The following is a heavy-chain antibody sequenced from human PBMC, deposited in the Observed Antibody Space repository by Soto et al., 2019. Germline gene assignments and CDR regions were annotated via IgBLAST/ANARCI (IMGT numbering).Heavy chain of an antibody. CDR2: IYYSGST. CDR3: ARGHRFDYVWGSFRWYFDS. D-gene: IGHD3-16*02. CDR1: GGSISSYY. V-gene: IGHV4-59*12. J-gene: IGHJ4*02. Sequence: SETLSLTCTVSGGSISSYYWSWIRQPPGKGLEWIGYIYYSGSTNYNPSLKSRVTISVDTSKNQFSLKLSSVTAADTAVYYCARGHRFDYVWGSFRWYFDSWGQGTLVTVSS.